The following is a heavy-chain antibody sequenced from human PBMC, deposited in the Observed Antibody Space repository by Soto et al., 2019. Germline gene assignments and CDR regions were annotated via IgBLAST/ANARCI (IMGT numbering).Heavy chain of an antibody. D-gene: IGHD3-22*01. V-gene: IGHV1-69*12. CDR3: ARDRGPSMGYYLSWCAT. J-gene: IGHJ5*02. CDR1: GGTFSSYA. Sequence: QVQLVQSGAEVKKPGSSVKVSCKASGGTFSSYAITWVRQAPGQGLEWMGGIIPIFGTANYAQKFQARVTITADESTSTGYMELSSLRCVDTAVYCCARDRGPSMGYYLSWCATWGQGTLVTFSS. CDR2: IIPIFGTA.